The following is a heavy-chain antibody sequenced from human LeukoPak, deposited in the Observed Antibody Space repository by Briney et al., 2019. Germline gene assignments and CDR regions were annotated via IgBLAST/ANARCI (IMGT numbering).Heavy chain of an antibody. Sequence: GGSLRLSCAASGCTFRNYGMHWVRQAPGKGLEWVAVIWYDGSNKIYADAVKGRFTFSRDNSKNMLYLQMNSLRAEDTAVYYCARDRNWGSAAHHFDLWGQGTLVSVSS. V-gene: IGHV3-33*01. D-gene: IGHD7-27*01. J-gene: IGHJ4*02. CDR3: ARDRNWGSAAHHFDL. CDR2: IWYDGSNK. CDR1: GCTFRNYG.